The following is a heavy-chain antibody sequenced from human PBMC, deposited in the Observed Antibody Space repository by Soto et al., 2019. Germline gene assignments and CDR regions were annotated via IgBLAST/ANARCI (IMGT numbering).Heavy chain of an antibody. J-gene: IGHJ4*02. D-gene: IGHD4-17*01. CDR3: ARDDDYVDNGLDY. CDR1: GLTLSKDG. CDR2: IVADGRSQ. V-gene: IGHV3-33*01. Sequence: QVHLVESGGGVVQPGTSLRLCCAASGLTLSKDGMQWVRQAPGKGLGWMAVIVADGRSQHYADSVKGRFTIYRDNSKNTLFLQMNSLRAEDTAVYYGARDDDYVDNGLDYWGQGTLVTVSS.